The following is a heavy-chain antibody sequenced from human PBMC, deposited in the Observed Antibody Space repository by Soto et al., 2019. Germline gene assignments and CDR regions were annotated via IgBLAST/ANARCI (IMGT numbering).Heavy chain of an antibody. CDR3: ARSMGGIVVVVAATTLDY. V-gene: IGHV1-3*01. CDR1: GYTFTSYA. D-gene: IGHD2-15*01. Sequence: GASVKVSCKASGYTFTSYAMHWVRQAPGQRLEWMGWINAGNGNTKYSQKFQGRVTITRDTSASTAYMELSSLRSEDTAVYYCARSMGGIVVVVAATTLDYWGQGTLVTAPQ. J-gene: IGHJ4*02. CDR2: INAGNGNT.